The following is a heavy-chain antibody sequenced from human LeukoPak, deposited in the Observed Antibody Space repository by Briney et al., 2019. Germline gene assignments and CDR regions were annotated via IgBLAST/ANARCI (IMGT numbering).Heavy chain of an antibody. CDR1: GFTFTSYS. CDR3: ARTRYGDLYFDS. V-gene: IGHV3-21*01. J-gene: IGHJ4*02. Sequence: PGGTLRLSCAASGFTFTSYSMNWVRQAPGKGLEWVSSISSSSSYIYYADSVKGRFTISRDNAKNSLFLQMNSLRAEDTAVYYCARTRYGDLYFDSWGQGTLVTVSS. D-gene: IGHD4-17*01. CDR2: ISSSSSYI.